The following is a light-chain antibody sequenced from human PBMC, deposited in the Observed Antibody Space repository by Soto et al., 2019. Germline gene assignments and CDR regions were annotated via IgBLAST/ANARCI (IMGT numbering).Light chain of an antibody. V-gene: IGLV2-14*03. CDR3: CSYASSSTRHV. Sequence: QSALTQPASVSGSPGQSITISCTGTTSDVGGSKYVSWYQQHPGKAPKVMIYDVSNRPSGVSDRFSGSKSGNTASLTISGLQAEDEADYYCCSYASSSTRHVFGSGTKLTVL. CDR2: DVS. CDR1: TSDVGGSKY. J-gene: IGLJ1*01.